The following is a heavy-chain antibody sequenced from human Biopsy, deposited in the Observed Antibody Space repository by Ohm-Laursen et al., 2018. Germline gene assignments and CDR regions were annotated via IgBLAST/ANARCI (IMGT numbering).Heavy chain of an antibody. CDR3: ARHAPSYSGSYWRYFDL. CDR2: IYYTGST. D-gene: IGHD1-26*01. Sequence: SQTLSLTCTVSGGSISSYYWSWIRQPPGKGLEWIGYIYYTGSTNYNPSLKSRVTISVDTSMNHLSLRLTSVTAADTAVYDCARHAPSYSGSYWRYFDLWGRGTLVTVSS. CDR1: GGSISSYY. V-gene: IGHV4-59*08. J-gene: IGHJ2*01.